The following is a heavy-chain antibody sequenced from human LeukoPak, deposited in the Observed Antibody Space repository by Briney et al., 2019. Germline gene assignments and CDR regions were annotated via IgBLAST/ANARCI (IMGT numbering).Heavy chain of an antibody. Sequence: GGALRLSCAASGFTFSSYEMNWVRQAPGKGLEWISYISSSGSTIYYADSVKGRFTISRDNAKNSLHLQINSLRAEDTAVYYCARQSRQELASDYWGQGTLATVSS. J-gene: IGHJ4*02. CDR1: GFTFSSYE. D-gene: IGHD6-13*01. CDR3: ARQSRQELASDY. V-gene: IGHV3-48*03. CDR2: ISSSGSTI.